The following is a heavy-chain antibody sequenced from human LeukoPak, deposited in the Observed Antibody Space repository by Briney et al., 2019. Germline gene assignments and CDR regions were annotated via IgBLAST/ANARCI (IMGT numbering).Heavy chain of an antibody. J-gene: IGHJ4*02. V-gene: IGHV3-9*01. CDR3: AKSGGYHLLWLNY. CDR2: ISWNSGSI. CDR1: GFTFDDYA. Sequence: GGSLRLSCAASGFTFDDYAMHWVRQAPGKGLEWVSGISWNSGSIGYADSVKGRFTISRDDAKNSLYLQMNSLRAEDTALYYCAKSGGYHLLWLNYWGQGTLVTVSS. D-gene: IGHD2-2*01.